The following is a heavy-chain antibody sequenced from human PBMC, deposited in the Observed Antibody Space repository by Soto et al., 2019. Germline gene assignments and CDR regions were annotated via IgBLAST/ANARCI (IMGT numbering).Heavy chain of an antibody. CDR3: ARDYPGGSYYDY. V-gene: IGHV3-7*03. CDR1: GFTFSSYW. D-gene: IGHD1-26*01. Sequence: RXLSCAASGFTFSSYWMSWVRQAPGKGLEWVARINQDGSEKYYVDSVKGRFTISRDNAKNSLYLQMNSLRAEDTAVYYCARDYPGGSYYDYWGQGTLVTVSS. CDR2: INQDGSEK. J-gene: IGHJ4*02.